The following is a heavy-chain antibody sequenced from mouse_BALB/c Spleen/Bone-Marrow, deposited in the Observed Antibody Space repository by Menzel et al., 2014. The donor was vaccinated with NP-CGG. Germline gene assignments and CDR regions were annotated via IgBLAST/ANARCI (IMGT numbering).Heavy chain of an antibody. CDR1: GFTFSSFG. J-gene: IGHJ1*01. Sequence: EVKVVESGGGLVQPGGSRRLSCAASGFTFSSFGMHWVRQAPEKGLEWVAYISSGSSTIFYVDTVKGRFTISRDNPKNTLFLQMTSLRSKDTAMYYCTRGGNWDDFDVWGAGTTVTVSS. V-gene: IGHV5-17*02. D-gene: IGHD4-1*01. CDR3: TRGGNWDDFDV. CDR2: ISSGSSTI.